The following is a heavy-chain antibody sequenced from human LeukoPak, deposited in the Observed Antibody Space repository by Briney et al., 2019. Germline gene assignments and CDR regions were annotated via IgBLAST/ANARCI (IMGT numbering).Heavy chain of an antibody. Sequence: GGTLRLSCAASGYTFSSYAMSWVRQAPGKGLEWVSAISGSGGSTYYADSVKGRFTISRDNSKNTLYLQMNSLRAEDTAVYYCAKALAAAGPFDYWGQGTLVTVSS. D-gene: IGHD6-13*01. V-gene: IGHV3-23*01. CDR3: AKALAAAGPFDY. CDR2: ISGSGGST. J-gene: IGHJ4*02. CDR1: GYTFSSYA.